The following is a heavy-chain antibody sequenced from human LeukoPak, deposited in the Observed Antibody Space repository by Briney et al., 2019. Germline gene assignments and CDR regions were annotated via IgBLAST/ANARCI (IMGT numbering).Heavy chain of an antibody. CDR1: GYTFTSYG. J-gene: IGHJ4*02. CDR2: ISAYNGNT. D-gene: IGHD3-10*01. V-gene: IGHV1-18*01. CDR3: ARGPSYGSGSYYNTD. Sequence: ASVKVSCKASGYTFTSYGISWVRQAPGQGLEWMGWISAYNGNTNYAQKLQGRVTMTTDTSTSTAYMELRSLRSDDTAVYYCARGPSYGSGSYYNTDWSQGTLVTVSS.